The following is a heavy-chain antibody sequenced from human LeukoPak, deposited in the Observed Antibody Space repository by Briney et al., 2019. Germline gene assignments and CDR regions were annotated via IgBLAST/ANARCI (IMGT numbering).Heavy chain of an antibody. CDR3: ARHVVAEGTGGTGAY. CDR1: GDSINTYSYS. D-gene: IGHD1-26*01. CDR2: IYSSGYT. V-gene: IGHV4-61*02. Sequence: SQTLSLTCTVSGDSINTYSYSWSWIRQPAGKGLEWIGRIYSSGYTNYNPSRTTYNPSLKSRVTVSIDTSKNRFSLKLNSVTAADTAVYYCARHVVAEGTGGTGAYWGQGTLVTVAS. J-gene: IGHJ4*02.